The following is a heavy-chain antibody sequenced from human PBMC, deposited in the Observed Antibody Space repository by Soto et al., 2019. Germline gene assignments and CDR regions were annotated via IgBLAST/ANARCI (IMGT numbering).Heavy chain of an antibody. CDR3: ARLASGWQYYYFDF. V-gene: IGHV4-34*01. CDR1: GGSFSPYF. CDR2: INHSGST. J-gene: IGHJ2*01. Sequence: SETLSLTCAVYGGSFSPYFWSWIRQPPGKGLEWIGEINHSGSTNYNPSLTRRATLSVDTSKNQVSLKLTSVTAADTAVYYCARLASGWQYYYFDFXGRGTPVTVSS. D-gene: IGHD6-19*01.